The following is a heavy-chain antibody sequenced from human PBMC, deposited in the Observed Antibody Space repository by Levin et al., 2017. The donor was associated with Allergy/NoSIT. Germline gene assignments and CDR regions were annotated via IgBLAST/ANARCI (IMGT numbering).Heavy chain of an antibody. D-gene: IGHD6-13*01. Sequence: GESLKISCAASGFTFSDYDMSWIRQVPGKGLECVSYISGSGNYTNYADSVKGRFTISRDNAKNSLFLQMNSLRAEDTAVYYCARDVADEGYSTSWYNDWGQGTLVTVSS. CDR2: ISGSGNYT. CDR1: GFTFSDYD. V-gene: IGHV3-11*05. J-gene: IGHJ4*02. CDR3: ARDVADEGYSTSWYND.